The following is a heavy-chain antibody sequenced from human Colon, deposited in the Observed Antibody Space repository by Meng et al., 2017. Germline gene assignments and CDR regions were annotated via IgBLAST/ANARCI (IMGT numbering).Heavy chain of an antibody. CDR3: ARVNGDFDEAWFDP. CDR2: IYYTGNT. V-gene: IGHV4-61*03. CDR1: GASVSSDSHY. J-gene: IGHJ5*02. D-gene: IGHD4-17*01. Sequence: DSGPGLFRPSDTPSLTCTVSGASVSSDSHYWSWIRQSPGKGREWIGYIYYTGNTNYNPSLASRVSMSLDTSKNHFSLHLTSVTAADTAIYYCARVNGDFDEAWFDPWGQGTLVTVSS.